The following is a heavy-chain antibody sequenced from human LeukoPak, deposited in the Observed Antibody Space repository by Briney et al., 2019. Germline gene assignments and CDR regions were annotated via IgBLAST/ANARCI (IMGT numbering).Heavy chain of an antibody. Sequence: SETLSLTCTVSGGSISSSSYYWGWIRQPPGKGLEWIGSIYYSGSTYCNPSLKSRVTISVDTSKNQFSPKLSSVTAADTAVYYCARDYYDSSGYPSYWGQGTLVTVSS. J-gene: IGHJ4*02. CDR2: IYYSGST. V-gene: IGHV4-39*07. CDR1: GGSISSSSYY. CDR3: ARDYYDSSGYPSY. D-gene: IGHD3-22*01.